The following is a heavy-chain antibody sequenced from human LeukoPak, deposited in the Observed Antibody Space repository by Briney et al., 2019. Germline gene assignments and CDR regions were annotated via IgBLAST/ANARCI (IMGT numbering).Heavy chain of an antibody. CDR1: GFTFSDYY. D-gene: IGHD4-17*01. V-gene: IGHV3-11*04. CDR3: ARDPYGDYVQKRGAFDI. J-gene: IGHJ3*02. Sequence: GGSVRLSCAASGFTFSDYYMSWIRQAPGKGLEWVSYISSSGSTIYYADSVKGRFTISRDNAKNSLYLQMNSLRAEDTAVYYCARDPYGDYVQKRGAFDIWGQGTMVTVSS. CDR2: ISSSGSTI.